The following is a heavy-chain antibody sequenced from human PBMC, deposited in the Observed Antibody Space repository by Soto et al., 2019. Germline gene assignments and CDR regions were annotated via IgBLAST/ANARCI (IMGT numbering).Heavy chain of an antibody. CDR2: IAYDGRSR. CDR3: ARDLESPHDEGDYYRAFYYYGMDV. CDR1: GFTFNKYG. V-gene: IGHV3-30*03. J-gene: IGHJ6*02. D-gene: IGHD3-22*01. Sequence: PGGSLRLSCGASGFTFNKYGMHWVRQAPGKGLEWVAVIAYDGRSRYYADSVKGRFTISRDDSKNTLFLQMNSLRPEDTAVYYCARDLESPHDEGDYYRAFYYYGMDVWGQGTTVTVSS.